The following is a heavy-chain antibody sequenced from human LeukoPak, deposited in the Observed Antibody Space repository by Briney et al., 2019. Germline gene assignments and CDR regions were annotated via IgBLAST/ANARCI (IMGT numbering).Heavy chain of an antibody. CDR1: GYTFTSYA. CDR3: ARGQWLEETFDY. V-gene: IGHV1-3*03. Sequence: ASVKVSCKASGYTFTSYAMHWVRQAPGQRLEWMGWINAGDGNTKYSQEFQGRVTITRDTSASTAYMELSSLRSEDMAVYYCARGQWLEETFDYWGQGTLVTVSS. D-gene: IGHD6-19*01. CDR2: INAGDGNT. J-gene: IGHJ4*02.